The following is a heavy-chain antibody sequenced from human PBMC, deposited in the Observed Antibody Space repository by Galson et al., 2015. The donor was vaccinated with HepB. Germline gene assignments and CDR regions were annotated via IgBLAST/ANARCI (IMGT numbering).Heavy chain of an antibody. D-gene: IGHD3-16*02. Sequence: SVKVSCKASGYTFTSYAMHWVRQAPGQRLEWMGWINAGNGNTKYSQKFQGRVTITRDTSASTAYMELSSLRSEDTAVYYCARDYDYVWGSYRYPYYFDYWGQGTLVTVPS. V-gene: IGHV1-3*01. CDR3: ARDYDYVWGSYRYPYYFDY. J-gene: IGHJ4*02. CDR1: GYTFTSYA. CDR2: INAGNGNT.